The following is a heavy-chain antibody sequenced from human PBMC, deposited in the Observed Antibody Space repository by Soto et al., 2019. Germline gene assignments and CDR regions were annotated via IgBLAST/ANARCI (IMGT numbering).Heavy chain of an antibody. CDR2: IVVGSGNT. D-gene: IGHD3-16*02. V-gene: IGHV1-58*01. J-gene: IGHJ4*02. CDR3: AADDYDYVWGRYRPASQPLVDY. Sequence: QMQLVQSGPEVKKPGTSVKVSCKASGFTFTSSAVQWVRQARGQRLEWIGWIVVGSGNTNYAQKFQERVTITRDMSTSTAYMELSSLRSEDTAVYYCAADDYDYVWGRYRPASQPLVDYWGQGTLVTVSS. CDR1: GFTFTSSA.